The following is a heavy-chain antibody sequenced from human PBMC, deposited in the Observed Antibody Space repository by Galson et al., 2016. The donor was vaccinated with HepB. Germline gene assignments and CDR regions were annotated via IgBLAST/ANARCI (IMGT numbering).Heavy chain of an antibody. D-gene: IGHD3-3*01. V-gene: IGHV3-9*01. CDR3: AKDRGSGSTIRFFDS. CDR1: GFTFDDYA. Sequence: CAASGFTFDDYAMHWVRQAPGKGLEWVSGISWNSGSIAYADSVKGRFTISRNNAKYSVYLDMNDLRPEDTALYYCAKDRGSGSTIRFFDSWGQGTLVTVS. J-gene: IGHJ4*02. CDR2: ISWNSGSI.